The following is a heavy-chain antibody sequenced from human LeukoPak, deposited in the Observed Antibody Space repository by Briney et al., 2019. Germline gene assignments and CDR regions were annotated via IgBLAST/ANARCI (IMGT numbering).Heavy chain of an antibody. CDR1: GGSISSSSYY. Sequence: SETLSLTCTVSGGSISSSSYYWGWIRQPPGKGLEWIGYIYHSGSTYYNPSLKSRVTISVDRSKNQFSLKLSSVTAADTAVYYCARLYGDYGDYWGQGTLVTVSS. J-gene: IGHJ4*02. D-gene: IGHD4-17*01. CDR2: IYHSGST. V-gene: IGHV4-30-2*01. CDR3: ARLYGDYGDY.